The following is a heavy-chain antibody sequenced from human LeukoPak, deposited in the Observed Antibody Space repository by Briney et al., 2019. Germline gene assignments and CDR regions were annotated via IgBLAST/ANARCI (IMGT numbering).Heavy chain of an antibody. CDR3: ARANFLYCSSTTCLFDY. V-gene: IGHV1-2*07. CDR1: GYTFTDYY. J-gene: IGHJ4*01. CDR2: INPNDGDT. D-gene: IGHD2-2*01. Sequence: GASVKVSCKASGYTFTDYYMHWVRQAPGQGFERMGWINPNDGDTNYAHKFQGRVTMTRDTSIGTAHMEVSRLRSDDTAVYYCARANFLYCSSTTCLFDYWGQGTLVTVSS.